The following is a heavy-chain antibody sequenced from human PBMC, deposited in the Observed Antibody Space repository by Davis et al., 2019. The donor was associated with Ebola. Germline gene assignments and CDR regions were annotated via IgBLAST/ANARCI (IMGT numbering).Heavy chain of an antibody. Sequence: PSETLSLTCIVSGGSMTNYYWSWIRKAPGRGLVWIGYMYYSGTSSYNPSLKSRVSISIDRSRNQVSLDLNSVTAADTAIYYCAALVPATRATDYWGQGILVSVSS. CDR3: AALVPATRATDY. CDR1: GGSMTNYY. D-gene: IGHD2-2*01. V-gene: IGHV4-59*01. CDR2: MYYSGTS. J-gene: IGHJ4*02.